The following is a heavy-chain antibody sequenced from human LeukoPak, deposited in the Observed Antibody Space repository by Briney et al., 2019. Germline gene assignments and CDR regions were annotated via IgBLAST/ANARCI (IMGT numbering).Heavy chain of an antibody. D-gene: IGHD2/OR15-2a*01. J-gene: IGHJ4*02. CDR2: IYYNGDT. CDR1: GDSITGYS. V-gene: IGHV4-59*12. CDR3: ARILYSNNIDY. Sequence: SETLSLTCSVSGDSITGYSWSRIRQTPGKGLEWIGYIYYNGDTHYNPSLNSRLSISVDTSKNQFSLKLNSVTAADTAVYYCARILYSNNIDYWGQGTLVTVSS.